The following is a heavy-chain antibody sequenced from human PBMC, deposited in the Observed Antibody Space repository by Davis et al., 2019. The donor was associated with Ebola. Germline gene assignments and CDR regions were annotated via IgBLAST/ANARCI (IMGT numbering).Heavy chain of an antibody. V-gene: IGHV4-34*01. CDR1: GGSFSGYY. Sequence: PSETLSLTCAVYGGSFSGYYWSWIRQPPGTGLEWIGEINHSGSTNYNPSLKSRVTISVDTSKNQFSLKLSYVTAADTAVYYCTRAPFRYGSGSYYNRWGQGTLVTVSS. D-gene: IGHD3-10*01. CDR2: INHSGST. CDR3: TRAPFRYGSGSYYNR. J-gene: IGHJ4*02.